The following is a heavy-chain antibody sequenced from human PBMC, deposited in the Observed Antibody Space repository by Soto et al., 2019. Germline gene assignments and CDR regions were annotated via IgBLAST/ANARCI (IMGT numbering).Heavy chain of an antibody. J-gene: IGHJ4*02. Sequence: QVRLVQSGAELKKPGASVKVSCKASGYTFTSYDINWVRQATGQGLEWMGWMNPNSGNTGYAQKFQGRVTMTRNTSISTAYMELSSLRSEDTAVYYGARVRDCWSGYNAPLDYWCQGTLVTVSS. CDR1: GYTFTSYD. V-gene: IGHV1-8*01. CDR3: ARVRDCWSGYNAPLDY. CDR2: MNPNSGNT. D-gene: IGHD3-3*01.